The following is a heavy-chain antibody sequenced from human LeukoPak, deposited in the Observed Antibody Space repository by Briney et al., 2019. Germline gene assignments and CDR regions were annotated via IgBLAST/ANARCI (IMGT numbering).Heavy chain of an antibody. Sequence: HAGGSLRLSCAASGFTFSGYSMSWVRQAPGKGLDWVGFITSRLYGTTTIYAASVTGRFIISRDDFKSIAYLQMNDLKTEDTAVYYCTRDDSPEVWGQGTTVTVSS. CDR1: GFTFSGYS. CDR2: ITSRLYGTTT. V-gene: IGHV3-49*04. D-gene: IGHD2-21*02. CDR3: TRDDSPEV. J-gene: IGHJ6*02.